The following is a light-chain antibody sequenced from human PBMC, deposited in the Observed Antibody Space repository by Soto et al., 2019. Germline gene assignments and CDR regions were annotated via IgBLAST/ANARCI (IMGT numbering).Light chain of an antibody. CDR1: QSISSSH. J-gene: IGKJ1*01. CDR3: HQYSQSPPWM. CDR2: GAS. V-gene: IGKV3-20*01. Sequence: EIVLTQSPGTLSLSPGERATLSCRASQSISSSHLAWYQQKPGQAPRLLIYGASSRATGVPDRFSGSGSGTDFTVTISRLEPEDFAVYYCHQYSQSPPWMFGQGTKVEIK.